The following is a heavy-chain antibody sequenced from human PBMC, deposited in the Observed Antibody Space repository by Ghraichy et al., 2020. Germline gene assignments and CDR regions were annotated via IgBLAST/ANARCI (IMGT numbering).Heavy chain of an antibody. CDR2: ISYDGSNK. V-gene: IGHV3-30*18. CDR3: AKLTGYSSGWYVF. J-gene: IGHJ4*02. CDR1: GFTFSSYG. Sequence: GGSLRLSCAASGFTFSSYGMHWVRQAPGKGLEWVAVISYDGSNKYYADSVKGRFTISRDNSKNTLYLQMNSLRAEDTAVYYCAKLTGYSSGWYVFGGQGTLVTVSS. D-gene: IGHD6-19*01.